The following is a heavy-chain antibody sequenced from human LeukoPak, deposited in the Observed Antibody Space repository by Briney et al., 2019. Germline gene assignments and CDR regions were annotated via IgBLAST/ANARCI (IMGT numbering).Heavy chain of an antibody. CDR3: ARPISGYYYAFDY. CDR2: MNPNSGNT. V-gene: IGHV1-8*01. CDR1: GYTFTSYD. J-gene: IGHJ4*02. Sequence: GASVRVSCKASGYTFTSYDINWVRQATGQGLEWMGWMNPNSGNTGYAQKFQGRVTMTRNTSISTAYMELSSLRSEDTAVYYCARPISGYYYAFDYWGQGTLVTVSS. D-gene: IGHD3-22*01.